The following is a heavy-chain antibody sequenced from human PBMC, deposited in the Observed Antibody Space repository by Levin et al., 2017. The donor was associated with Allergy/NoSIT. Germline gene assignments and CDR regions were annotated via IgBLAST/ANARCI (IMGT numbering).Heavy chain of an antibody. D-gene: IGHD5-18*01. CDR3: AKAGDTAMVTGTYYYYGMDV. J-gene: IGHJ6*02. Sequence: LSGGSLRLSCAASGFTFSSYGMHWVRQAPGKGLEWVAVISYDGSNKYYADSVKGRFTISRDNSKNTLYLQMNSLRAEDTAVYYCAKAGDTAMVTGTYYYYGMDVWGQGTTVTVSS. CDR2: ISYDGSNK. CDR1: GFTFSSYG. V-gene: IGHV3-30*18.